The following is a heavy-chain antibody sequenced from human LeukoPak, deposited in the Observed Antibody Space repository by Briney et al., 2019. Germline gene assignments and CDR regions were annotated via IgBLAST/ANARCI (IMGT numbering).Heavy chain of an antibody. CDR3: AREGVRMSRYYFDY. J-gene: IGHJ4*02. V-gene: IGHV1-69*04. CDR1: GGTFSSYT. CDR2: IIPILGIS. D-gene: IGHD3-3*01. Sequence: GSSVKVSCKASGGTFSSYTISWVRQAPGQGLEWMGRIIPILGISNYAHKFQGRVTITADKSTSTAYKELSSLRSEDTAVYYCAREGVRMSRYYFDYWGQGTLVTVSS.